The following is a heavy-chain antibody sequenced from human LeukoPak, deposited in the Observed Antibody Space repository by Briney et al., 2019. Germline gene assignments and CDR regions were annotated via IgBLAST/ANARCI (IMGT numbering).Heavy chain of an antibody. J-gene: IGHJ6*03. Sequence: GASVKVSCKASGYTFTSYDINWVRQATGQGLEWMGWMNPNSGNTGYAQKFQGRVTITRNTSIGTAYMELSSLRSEDTAVYYCARARYDFWSGYSAYYYYYMDVWGKGTTVTVSS. V-gene: IGHV1-8*03. CDR1: GYTFTSYD. D-gene: IGHD3-3*01. CDR2: MNPNSGNT. CDR3: ARARYDFWSGYSAYYYYYMDV.